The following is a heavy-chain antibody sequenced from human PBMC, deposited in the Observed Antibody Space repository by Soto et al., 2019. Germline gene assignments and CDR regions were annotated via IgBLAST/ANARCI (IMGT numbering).Heavy chain of an antibody. V-gene: IGHV1-18*01. D-gene: IGHD3-3*01. J-gene: IGHJ5*02. CDR2: ISAYNGNT. CDR1: GYTFTSYG. CDR3: ARETYYDFWSGYSGWFDP. Sequence: ASVKVSCKASGYTFTSYGISWVRQAPGQGLEWMGWISAYNGNTNYAQKPQGRVTMTTDTSTSTAYMELRSLRSDDTAVYYCARETYYDFWSGYSGWFDPWGQGTLVTVSS.